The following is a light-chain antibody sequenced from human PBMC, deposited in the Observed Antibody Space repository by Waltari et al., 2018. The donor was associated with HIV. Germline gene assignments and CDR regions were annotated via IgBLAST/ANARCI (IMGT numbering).Light chain of an antibody. CDR3: GAWDDSLKGFM. Sequence: QSVLTQPPSASVAPGQRVTISCSGSRSNIGSNPVSWYQQLPGTAPKLLISSNSQRPSGVPDRFSCSKSGSSASLAISGLQSEDESQYFCGAWDDSLKGFMFGGGTQLTVL. CDR1: RSNIGSNP. J-gene: IGLJ3*02. V-gene: IGLV1-44*01. CDR2: SNS.